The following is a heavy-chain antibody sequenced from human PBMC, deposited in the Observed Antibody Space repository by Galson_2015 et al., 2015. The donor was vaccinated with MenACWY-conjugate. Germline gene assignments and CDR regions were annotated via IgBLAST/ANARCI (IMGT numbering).Heavy chain of an antibody. Sequence: SLRLSCAASGFTFSSYWMSWVRQAPGKGLEWVANIKQDGSEKYYVDSVKGRFTISRDNAKNSLYLQMNSLRAEDTAVYYCARDLPQWAAEGNDAFDIWIQGTMVTVSS. CDR3: ARDLPQWAAEGNDAFDI. CDR1: GFTFSSYW. D-gene: IGHD6-13*01. V-gene: IGHV3-7*03. J-gene: IGHJ3*02. CDR2: IKQDGSEK.